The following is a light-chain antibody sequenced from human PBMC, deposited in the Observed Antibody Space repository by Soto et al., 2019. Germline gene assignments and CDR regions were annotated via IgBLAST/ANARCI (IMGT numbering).Light chain of an antibody. CDR3: QQYNSYSWT. V-gene: IGKV1-5*01. J-gene: IGKJ1*01. Sequence: DIQMTQSPSTLSASVGDRVTITCRASQSISSWLAWYQQKPGKAPKLLIYDASSLESGVPSRFSGSGSGTEFTLTISSLQLDDFATYYCQQYNSYSWTFGQGTKVAIK. CDR1: QSISSW. CDR2: DAS.